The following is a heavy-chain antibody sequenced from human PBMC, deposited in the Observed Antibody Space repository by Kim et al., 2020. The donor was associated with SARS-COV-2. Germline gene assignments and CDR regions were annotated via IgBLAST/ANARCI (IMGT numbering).Heavy chain of an antibody. J-gene: IGHJ4*02. D-gene: IGHD5-12*01. Sequence: NYHPSLTSRVPILVNTSRNQFSLKLSSVTAADTAVYYCASSGYDYYFDYWGQGTLVTVSS. CDR3: ASSGYDYYFDY. V-gene: IGHV4-4*09.